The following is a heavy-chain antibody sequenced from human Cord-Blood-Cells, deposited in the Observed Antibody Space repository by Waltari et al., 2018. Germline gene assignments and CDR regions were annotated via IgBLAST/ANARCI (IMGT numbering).Heavy chain of an antibody. CDR3: ARMATGSSSFPDY. CDR2: IDWDDDK. D-gene: IGHD6-6*01. J-gene: IGHJ4*02. Sequence: QVTLRESGPALVKPTQTLTLTCTFSGFSLSTSGMCVSWIRQPPGKALEWLALIDWDDDKYYSTSLKTRRTSSKDTSESQVVLTMTNMDPVDTATYYCARMATGSSSFPDYWGQGTLVTVSS. V-gene: IGHV2-70*01. CDR1: GFSLSTSGMC.